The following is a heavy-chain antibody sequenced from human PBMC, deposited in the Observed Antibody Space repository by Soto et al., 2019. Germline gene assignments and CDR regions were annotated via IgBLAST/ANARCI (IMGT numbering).Heavy chain of an antibody. Sequence: PSETLSLTCTVSGGSISSYYWNWIRQPPGKGLEWIGYIYYSGSTNYNPSLKSRVTISVDTSKNQFSLKLSSVTAADTAVYYCARGYCSGGSCYSRFFDYLGQGTLVTVSS. CDR3: ARGYCSGGSCYSRFFDY. CDR1: GGSISSYY. CDR2: IYYSGST. D-gene: IGHD2-15*01. J-gene: IGHJ4*02. V-gene: IGHV4-59*01.